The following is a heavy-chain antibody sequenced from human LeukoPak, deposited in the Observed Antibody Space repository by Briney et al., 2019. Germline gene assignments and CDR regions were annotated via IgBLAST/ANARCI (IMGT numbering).Heavy chain of an antibody. CDR1: GGSISSGDSY. Sequence: SQTLSLTCTVSGGSISSGDSYWSWIRQPPGKGLEWIGYISYSVSTYYNASLKSRVTISVDTSKNQFSLKLSSVTAADTAVYYCAREGAGNSPFDYWGQGTVVTVSS. V-gene: IGHV4-30-4*01. CDR2: ISYSVST. D-gene: IGHD4-23*01. J-gene: IGHJ4*02. CDR3: AREGAGNSPFDY.